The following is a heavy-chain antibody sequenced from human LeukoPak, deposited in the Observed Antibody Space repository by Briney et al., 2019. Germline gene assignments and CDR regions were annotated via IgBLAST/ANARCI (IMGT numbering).Heavy chain of an antibody. J-gene: IGHJ4*02. V-gene: IGHV1-24*01. D-gene: IGHD3-22*01. CDR2: FDPEDGET. CDR1: GYTLTELS. CDR3: ATKTYYYDSSGYYYVVLPFDY. Sequence: ASVKVSCKVSGYTLTELSMHWVRQAPGKGLEWMGGFDPEDGETIYAQKFQGRVTITEDTSTDTAYMELSSLRSEDTAVYYCATKTYYYDSSGYYYVVLPFDYWGQGTLVTVSS.